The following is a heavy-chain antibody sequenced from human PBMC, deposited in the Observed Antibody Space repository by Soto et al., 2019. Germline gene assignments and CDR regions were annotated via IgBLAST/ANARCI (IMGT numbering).Heavy chain of an antibody. Sequence: GGSLRLSCAASGFTFDDYAMHWVRQAPGKGLEWVSGISWNSGSIGYADSVKGRFTISRDNAKNSLYLQMNSLRAEDTALYYCAKGSSVYQLLSSWFDPWGQGTLVTVSS. CDR1: GFTFDDYA. D-gene: IGHD2-2*01. CDR2: ISWNSGSI. V-gene: IGHV3-9*01. J-gene: IGHJ5*02. CDR3: AKGSSVYQLLSSWFDP.